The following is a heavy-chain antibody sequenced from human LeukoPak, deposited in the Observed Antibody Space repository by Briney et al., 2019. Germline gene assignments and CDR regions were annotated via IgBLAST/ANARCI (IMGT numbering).Heavy chain of an antibody. CDR3: ARDSSDGRQDY. D-gene: IGHD2-15*01. CDR2: IGASGGST. Sequence: GGSLRLSCATSGFTFSSYAMSWVRQAPGKGLEWVSGIGASGGSTYYADSVKGRFTISRDNSKNTLYLQMNSLRAEDTAVYYCARDSSDGRQDYWGQGTLVTVSS. J-gene: IGHJ4*02. V-gene: IGHV3-23*01. CDR1: GFTFSSYA.